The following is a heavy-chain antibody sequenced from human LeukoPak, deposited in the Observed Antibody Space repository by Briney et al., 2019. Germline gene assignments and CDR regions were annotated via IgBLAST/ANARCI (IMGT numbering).Heavy chain of an antibody. Sequence: GVLRLSCAASGFTVSSNYMSWVRQAPGKGLEWVSAISGSGGSTYYADSVKGRFTISRDNSKNTLYLQMNSLRVEDTAVYYCAKDLQRYFDWLLPTIDYWGQGTLVTVSS. J-gene: IGHJ4*02. CDR1: GFTVSSNY. V-gene: IGHV3-23*01. CDR2: ISGSGGST. CDR3: AKDLQRYFDWLLPTIDY. D-gene: IGHD3-9*01.